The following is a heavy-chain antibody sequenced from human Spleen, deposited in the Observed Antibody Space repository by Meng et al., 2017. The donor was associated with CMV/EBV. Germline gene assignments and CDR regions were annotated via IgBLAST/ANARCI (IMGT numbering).Heavy chain of an antibody. Sequence: YTFTSYDINWVRQATGQGLEWMGWMKPNSGNTGYAQKFQGRVTITRNTSISTAYMELSSLRSEDTAVYYCARAGCSSTSCYTGGWFDPWGQGTLVTVSS. CDR3: ARAGCSSTSCYTGGWFDP. CDR2: MKPNSGNT. D-gene: IGHD2-2*02. J-gene: IGHJ5*02. V-gene: IGHV1-8*03. CDR1: YTFTSYD.